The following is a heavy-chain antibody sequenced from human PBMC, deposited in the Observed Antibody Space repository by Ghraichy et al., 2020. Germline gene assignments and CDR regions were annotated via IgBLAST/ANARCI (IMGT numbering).Heavy chain of an antibody. CDR3: ATDYYGSGTVDY. D-gene: IGHD3-10*01. J-gene: IGHJ4*02. Sequence: SETPSLTCAVYGGSFSGYYWSWIRQPPGKGLEWIGEINHSGSTNYNPSLKSRVTISVDTSKNQFSLKLSSVTAADTAVYYCATDYYGSGTVDYWGQGTLVTVSS. CDR2: INHSGST. V-gene: IGHV4-34*01. CDR1: GGSFSGYY.